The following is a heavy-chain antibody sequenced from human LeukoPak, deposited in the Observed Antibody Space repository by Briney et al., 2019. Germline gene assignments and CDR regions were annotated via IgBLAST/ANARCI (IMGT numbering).Heavy chain of an antibody. CDR1: GGTFSSYA. CDR2: IIPNLGIA. D-gene: IGHD2-15*01. Sequence: ASLRVSCKASGGTFSSYAVNSVRHAPGQGLEWMGRIIPNLGIANYAQKFQGRVTITADKSTSTAYMELSSLRSEDTAVYYCARELVARLFDYWGQGTLVTVSS. J-gene: IGHJ4*02. V-gene: IGHV1-69*04. CDR3: ARELVARLFDY.